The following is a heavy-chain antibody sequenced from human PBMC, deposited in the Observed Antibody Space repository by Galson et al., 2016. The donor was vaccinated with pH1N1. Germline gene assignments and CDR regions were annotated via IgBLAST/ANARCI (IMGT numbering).Heavy chain of an antibody. CDR1: GYTFTKYY. V-gene: IGHV1-46*03. Sequence: SVKVSCKASGYTFTKYYMHWVRQAPGQGLEWMGIINPSGGNTVYAEKFQGRVTLTSDTSTSIAYMDLSNLRSEDTAVYYCARLRSTLGVTGFDLWGQGTLVTVSS. J-gene: IGHJ4*02. D-gene: IGHD3-10*01. CDR3: ARLRSTLGVTGFDL. CDR2: INPSGGNT.